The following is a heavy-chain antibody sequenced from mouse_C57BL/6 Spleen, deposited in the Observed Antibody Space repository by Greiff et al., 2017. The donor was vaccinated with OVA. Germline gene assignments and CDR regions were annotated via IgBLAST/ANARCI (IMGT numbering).Heavy chain of an antibody. CDR1: GFNIKDDY. Sequence: EVKLEESGAELVRPGASVKLSCTASGFNIKDDYMHWVKQRPEQGLEWIGWIDPENGDTEYASKFQGKATITADTSSNTAYLQLSSLTSEDTAVYYCTTYDYDDYYAMDYWGQGTSVTVSS. V-gene: IGHV14-4*01. D-gene: IGHD2-4*01. CDR3: TTYDYDDYYAMDY. CDR2: IDPENGDT. J-gene: IGHJ4*01.